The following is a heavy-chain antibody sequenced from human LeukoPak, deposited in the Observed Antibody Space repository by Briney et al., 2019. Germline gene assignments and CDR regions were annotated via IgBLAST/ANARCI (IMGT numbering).Heavy chain of an antibody. J-gene: IGHJ3*02. CDR2: IWSDGNNK. CDR3: ARDVGASAFGT. V-gene: IGHV3-33*01. CDR1: GYTFTSYG. D-gene: IGHD4/OR15-4a*01. Sequence: GRSLRLSCAASGYTFTSYGMHWVRQAPGQGLEWVAVIWSDGNNKYYADSVKGRFTISRDNSKNTLYLQMNSLRAEDTAVYYCARDVGASAFGTWAKGTMVTVSS.